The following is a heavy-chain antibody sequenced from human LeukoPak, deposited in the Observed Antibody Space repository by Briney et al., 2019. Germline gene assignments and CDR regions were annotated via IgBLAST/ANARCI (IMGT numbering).Heavy chain of an antibody. CDR3: ARDGSGSYYDRGWFDP. CDR2: MNPNSGNP. J-gene: IGHJ5*02. V-gene: IGHV1-8*01. Sequence: ASVKVSCKASAYTFTSYNINWVRQATGQGLEWMGWMNPNSGNPGYAQKFQGRVTMTTKTSISTAYMALSSLTSEDTAVYYCARDGSGSYYDRGWFDPWGQGTLVTVSS. CDR1: AYTFTSYN. D-gene: IGHD3-10*01.